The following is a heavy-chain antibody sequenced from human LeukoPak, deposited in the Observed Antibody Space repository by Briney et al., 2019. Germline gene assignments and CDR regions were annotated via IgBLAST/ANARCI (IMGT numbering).Heavy chain of an antibody. Sequence: SETLSLTCTVSGGSISSYYWSWIRQPPGKGLEWIGYIYYSGSTNYNPSLKSRVTISVDTSKNQFSLKLSSVTAADTAVYYCARHTYCGGDCYFQYWGQGTLVTVSS. CDR2: IYYSGST. CDR1: GGSISSYY. CDR3: ARHTYCGGDCYFQY. V-gene: IGHV4-59*08. J-gene: IGHJ4*02. D-gene: IGHD2-21*01.